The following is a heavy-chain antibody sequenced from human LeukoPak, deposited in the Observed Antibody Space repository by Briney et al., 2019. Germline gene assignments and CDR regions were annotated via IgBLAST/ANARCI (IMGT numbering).Heavy chain of an antibody. CDR2: INWNGGST. Sequence: PGGSLRLSCAASGFTFDDYGMSWVRQAPGKGLEWVSGINWNGGSTGYADSVKGRFTISRDNAKNSLYLQMNSLRAEDTALYYCAKGGRASGSYYYFDYWGQGTLVTVSS. CDR3: AKGGRASGSYYYFDY. D-gene: IGHD1-26*01. V-gene: IGHV3-20*04. CDR1: GFTFDDYG. J-gene: IGHJ4*02.